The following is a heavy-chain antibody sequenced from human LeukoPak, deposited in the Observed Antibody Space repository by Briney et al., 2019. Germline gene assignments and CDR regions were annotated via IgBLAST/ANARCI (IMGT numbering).Heavy chain of an antibody. CDR2: ISSSSSYI. Sequence: GGSLRLSCAASGFTFSSYSMNWVRQAPGKGLEWVSSISSSSSYIYYADSVKGRFTISRDNAKNSLYLQMNSLRAEDTAVYYCARARKYQLLITAGKYYYYYMDVWGKGTAVTVSS. CDR1: GFTFSSYS. J-gene: IGHJ6*03. CDR3: ARARKYQLLITAGKYYYYYMDV. D-gene: IGHD2-2*01. V-gene: IGHV3-21*01.